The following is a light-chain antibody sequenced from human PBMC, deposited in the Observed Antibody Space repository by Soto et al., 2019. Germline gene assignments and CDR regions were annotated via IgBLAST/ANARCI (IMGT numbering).Light chain of an antibody. J-gene: IGLJ1*01. CDR1: SSDVGGYNY. V-gene: IGLV2-14*01. Sequence: QSVLTQPASVSGSPGQSITISCTGTSSDVGGYNYVSWYQQHPGKAPKLMIYDVSNRPSGVSNRFSGSKSGNTASLTISGLQAEDEADYYCTSYTCTSTLYVVGTGTKVTVL. CDR3: TSYTCTSTLYV. CDR2: DVS.